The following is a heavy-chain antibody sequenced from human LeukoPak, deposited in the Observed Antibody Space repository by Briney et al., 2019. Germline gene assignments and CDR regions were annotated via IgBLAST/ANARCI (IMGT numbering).Heavy chain of an antibody. CDR3: ARVSLKFGGVIVTSDY. Sequence: GGSLRLSCAASGFTFSSYAMHWVRQAPGKGLEWVAVISYDGSNKYYADSVKGRFTISRDNSKNTLYLQMNSLRAEDTAVYYCARVSLKFGGVIVTSDYWGQGTLVTVSS. V-gene: IGHV3-30-3*01. CDR2: ISYDGSNK. D-gene: IGHD3-16*02. CDR1: GFTFSSYA. J-gene: IGHJ4*02.